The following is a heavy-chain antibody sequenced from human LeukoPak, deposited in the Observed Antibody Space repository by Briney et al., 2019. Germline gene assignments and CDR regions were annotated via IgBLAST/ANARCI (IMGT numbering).Heavy chain of an antibody. Sequence: PSETLSLTCTVSGGSISSYYWSWIRQPPGKGLEWIGYIYTGGSTNYNPSLKSRVTMSVDTSKNQFSLKLSSVTAADTAVYYCARDLVIKQQLGKPVDSSGYHYYYGMDVWGQGTTVTVSS. CDR1: GGSISSYY. D-gene: IGHD3-22*01. CDR2: IYTGGST. CDR3: ARDLVIKQQLGKPVDSSGYHYYYGMDV. V-gene: IGHV4-4*09. J-gene: IGHJ6*02.